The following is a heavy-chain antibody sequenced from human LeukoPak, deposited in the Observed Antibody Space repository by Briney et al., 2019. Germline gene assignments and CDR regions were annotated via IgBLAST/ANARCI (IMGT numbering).Heavy chain of an antibody. J-gene: IGHJ6*03. D-gene: IGHD3-3*01. CDR3: VRDRAPLRFSSMDV. Sequence: GGSLRLSCAASGFTFSTYSMNWVRQAPGKGLEYVSAISSSGGSTYYANSVKGRFTISRDNSKNTLYLQMGSLRAEDMAVYYCVRDRAPLRFSSMDVWGKGTTVTVSS. CDR2: ISSSGGST. CDR1: GFTFSTYS. V-gene: IGHV3-64*01.